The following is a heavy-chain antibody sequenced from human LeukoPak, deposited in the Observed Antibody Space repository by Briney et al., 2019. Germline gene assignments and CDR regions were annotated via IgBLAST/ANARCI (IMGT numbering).Heavy chain of an antibody. J-gene: IGHJ6*02. V-gene: IGHV3-33*01. CDR1: GFTFSSYG. D-gene: IGHD6-13*01. CDR2: IWYDGSNK. Sequence: GGSLRLSCAASGFTFSSYGMHWVRQAPGKGLEWVAVIWYDGSNKYYADSVKGRFTISRDNSKNTLYLQMNSLRAEDTAVCYCARDLIAAAGTYYYYGMDVWGQGTTVTVSS. CDR3: ARDLIAAAGTYYYYGMDV.